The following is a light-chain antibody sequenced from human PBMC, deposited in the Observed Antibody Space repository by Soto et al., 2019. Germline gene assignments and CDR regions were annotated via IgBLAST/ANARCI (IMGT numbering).Light chain of an antibody. Sequence: EIVLTQSPATLSLSPGERATLSCRASQSVSTYLAWYQQRPGQAPRLLIYGASSRATGIPDRFSGSGSGTDFTLIISRLEPEDFAVYYCQQYGSSPRTFGQGIKVDIK. CDR1: QSVSTY. CDR3: QQYGSSPRT. CDR2: GAS. V-gene: IGKV3-20*01. J-gene: IGKJ1*01.